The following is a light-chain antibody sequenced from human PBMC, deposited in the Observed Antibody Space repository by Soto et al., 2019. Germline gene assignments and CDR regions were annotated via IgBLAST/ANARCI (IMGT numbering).Light chain of an antibody. V-gene: IGLV2-14*01. CDR3: SSYTDSSNYV. Sequence: QSALTQPASVAGSPGQSITISCTVTGSDVGGYNYVSWYQQQPGKAPKLMIYQVTNRPSGVSNRFSGSRSGNTASLTISGLQAEDEADYYCSSYTDSSNYVFGTGTKVTVL. CDR1: GSDVGGYNY. CDR2: QVT. J-gene: IGLJ1*01.